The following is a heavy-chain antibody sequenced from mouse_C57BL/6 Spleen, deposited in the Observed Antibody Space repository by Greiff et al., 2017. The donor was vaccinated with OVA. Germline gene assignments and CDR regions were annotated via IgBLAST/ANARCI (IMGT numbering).Heavy chain of an antibody. Sequence: EVQLVESGAELVKPGASVKLSCTASGFNIKDYYMHWVKQRTEQGLEWIGRIDPEDGETTNAPKFQGKTTLTADTSSNTAYLQLSSLTSEDTAVYYCARGVVAKDYAMDYWGQGTSVTVSS. J-gene: IGHJ4*01. V-gene: IGHV14-2*01. D-gene: IGHD1-1*01. CDR1: GFNIKDYY. CDR3: ARGVVAKDYAMDY. CDR2: IDPEDGET.